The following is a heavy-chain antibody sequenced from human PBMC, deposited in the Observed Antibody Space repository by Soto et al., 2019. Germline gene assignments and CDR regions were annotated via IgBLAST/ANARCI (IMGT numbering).Heavy chain of an antibody. CDR3: AREPEVGEILTNP. Sequence: QVQLVQSGAEVKKPGASVKVSCKASGYNFTNYGITWVRQAPGQGLEWMGWISAYNGDTVYAQNFQGRVTMTTDTSTSTAYMELRSQRSDDTAIYFCAREPEVGEILTNPWGQGSLVTVSS. CDR1: GYNFTNYG. CDR2: ISAYNGDT. J-gene: IGHJ5*02. V-gene: IGHV1-18*01. D-gene: IGHD1-26*01.